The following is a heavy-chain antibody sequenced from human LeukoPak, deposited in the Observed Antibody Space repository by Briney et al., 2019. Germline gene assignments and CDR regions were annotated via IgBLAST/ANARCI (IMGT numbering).Heavy chain of an antibody. V-gene: IGHV3-30-3*01. Sequence: PGGSLRLSCAASGFTFSSYAMHWVRQAPGKGLEWVAVISYDGSNKYCADSVKGRFTISRDNSKNTLYLQMNSLRAEDTAVYYCARSVAGKGYFDYWGQGTLVTVSS. J-gene: IGHJ4*02. D-gene: IGHD6-19*01. CDR2: ISYDGSNK. CDR3: ARSVAGKGYFDY. CDR1: GFTFSSYA.